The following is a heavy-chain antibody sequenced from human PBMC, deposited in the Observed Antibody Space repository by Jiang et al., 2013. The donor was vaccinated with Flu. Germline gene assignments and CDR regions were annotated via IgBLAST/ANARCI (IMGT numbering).Heavy chain of an antibody. D-gene: IGHD1-26*01. CDR3: ARHQSESLSKVGFEH. CDR2: IDPDDSDT. CDR1: GYNFTKFW. J-gene: IGHJ4*02. Sequence: SLTISCKGSGYNFTKFWIDWVRQEPGKGLEWMGVIDPDDSDTRYSPSFQGQVTISVDKSISTAYLQWNSLKATDTATYYCARHQSESLSKVGFEHWGQGALVTVAS. V-gene: IGHV5-51*01.